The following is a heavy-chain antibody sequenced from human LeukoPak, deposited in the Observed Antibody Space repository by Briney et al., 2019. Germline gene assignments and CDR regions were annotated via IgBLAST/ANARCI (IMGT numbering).Heavy chain of an antibody. Sequence: GGSLRLSCAASGFTFSSYSMKWVRRAPGKGLEWVSSISDSSSYIYYADSVKGRFTISRDNAKNSLYLQMDSLRGEDTAVYYCARDARAYSSSSYYFDYWGPGTLVTVSS. CDR2: ISDSSSYI. D-gene: IGHD6-13*01. V-gene: IGHV3-21*01. CDR3: ARDARAYSSSSYYFDY. CDR1: GFTFSSYS. J-gene: IGHJ4*02.